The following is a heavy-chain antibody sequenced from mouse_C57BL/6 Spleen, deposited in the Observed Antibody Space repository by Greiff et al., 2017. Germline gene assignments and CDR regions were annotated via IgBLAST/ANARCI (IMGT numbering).Heavy chain of an antibody. CDR1: GYSFTGYY. Sequence: EVQLQQSGPELVKPGASVKISCKASGYSFTGYYTNWVKQSPEKSLEWIGEINPSTGGTTYNQKFKAKATLTVDKSSSTAYMQLKSLTSEDSAVXYCARSHYGNYGRAYWGQGTLVTVSA. CDR3: ARSHYGNYGRAY. D-gene: IGHD2-1*01. CDR2: INPSTGGT. J-gene: IGHJ3*01. V-gene: IGHV1-42*01.